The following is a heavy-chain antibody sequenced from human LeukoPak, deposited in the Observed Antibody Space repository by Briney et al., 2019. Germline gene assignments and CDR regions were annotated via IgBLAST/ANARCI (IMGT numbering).Heavy chain of an antibody. CDR1: GFTFSSYS. Sequence: GGSLRLSCAASGFTFSSYSMNWVRQAPGKGLEWVSYISFSRVTIYYADSVKGRFTISRDNAKNSLYLQMSHLRAEDTAVYYCATEGNGDYVGPVFGYWGQGTLVTVSS. CDR3: ATEGNGDYVGPVFGY. V-gene: IGHV3-48*01. CDR2: ISFSRVTI. D-gene: IGHD4-17*01. J-gene: IGHJ1*01.